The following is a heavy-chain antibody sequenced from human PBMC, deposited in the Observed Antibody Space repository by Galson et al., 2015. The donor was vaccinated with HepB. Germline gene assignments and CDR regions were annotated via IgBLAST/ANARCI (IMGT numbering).Heavy chain of an antibody. Sequence: SVKVSCKASGYTFTSYDINWVRQASGQGLEWMGWMNPNNGNTGYAQNFQGRVTMARSTSMSTAYMELSGLRSEDTAVYYCARWLGDTRSRIGGSCTFLSYWGQGTLVTVSS. V-gene: IGHV1-8*01. CDR1: GYTFTSYD. CDR2: MNPNNGNT. J-gene: IGHJ4*02. D-gene: IGHD2-15*01. CDR3: ARWLGDTRSRIGGSCTFLSY.